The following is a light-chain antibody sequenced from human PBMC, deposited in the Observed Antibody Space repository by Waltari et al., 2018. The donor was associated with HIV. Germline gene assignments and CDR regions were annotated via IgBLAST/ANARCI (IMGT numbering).Light chain of an antibody. J-gene: IGKJ5*01. Sequence: DIQLTQSPSSLSASVGARVTMTGRASQDVAHDLGWFQQKPVKAPTRLIYAASMLQSGVPSRFSGSGSETYFTLTITDLQPEDCATYYCLQHNSYPLITFGQGTRLEI. CDR3: LQHNSYPLIT. CDR2: AAS. V-gene: IGKV1-17*02. CDR1: QDVAHD.